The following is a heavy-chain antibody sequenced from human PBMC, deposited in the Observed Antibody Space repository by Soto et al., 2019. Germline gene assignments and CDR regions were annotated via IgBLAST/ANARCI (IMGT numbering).Heavy chain of an antibody. CDR2: IWYDGSQM. J-gene: IGHJ5*02. Sequence: PGGSLRLSCAASGFTFSSYGMHWVRQAPGKGLEWVANIWYDGSQMYYADSVKGRFTISRDNSKNTMSLQMNTLRAEDTAIYYCNKFSGSSSAPAALGPGTLVTVSS. CDR3: NKFSGSSSAPAA. CDR1: GFTFSSYG. D-gene: IGHD1-26*01. V-gene: IGHV3-33*01.